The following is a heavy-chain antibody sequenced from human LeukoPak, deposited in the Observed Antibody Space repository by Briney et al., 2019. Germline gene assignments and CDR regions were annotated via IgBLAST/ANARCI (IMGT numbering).Heavy chain of an antibody. J-gene: IGHJ4*02. CDR3: ARAFGGWYFDY. D-gene: IGHD6-19*01. CDR1: GFTFSSYG. Sequence: GGSLRLSCAASGFTFSSYGMHWVRQAPGKGLEWVAVIWYDGSNKYYADSVKGRFTISRNNSKNTLYLQMNSLRAEDSAAYYCARAFGGWYFDYWGQGTLVTVSS. CDR2: IWYDGSNK. V-gene: IGHV3-33*01.